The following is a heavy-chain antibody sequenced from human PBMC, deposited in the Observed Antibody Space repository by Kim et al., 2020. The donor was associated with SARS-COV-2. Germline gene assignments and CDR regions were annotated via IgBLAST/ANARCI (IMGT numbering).Heavy chain of an antibody. D-gene: IGHD6-19*01. J-gene: IGHJ5*02. CDR3: ARGSSGWTRRWFDP. CDR1: GFTFSSYA. Sequence: GGSLRLSCAASGFTFSSYAMHWVRQAPGKGLEWVAVISYDGSNKYYADSVKGRFTISRDNSKNTLYLQMNSLRAEDTAVYYCARGSSGWTRRWFDPWGQGTLVTVSS. CDR2: ISYDGSNK. V-gene: IGHV3-30*04.